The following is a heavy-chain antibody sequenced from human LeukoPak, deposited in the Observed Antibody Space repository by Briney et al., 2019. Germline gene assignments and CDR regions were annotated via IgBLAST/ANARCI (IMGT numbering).Heavy chain of an antibody. CDR2: INWNGGST. V-gene: IGHV3-20*04. CDR3: ARGRYYASGSYPSYFDY. J-gene: IGHJ4*02. D-gene: IGHD3-10*01. CDR1: GFTFDDYG. Sequence: GGSLRLSCAASGFTFDDYGMSWVRHAPGKGLEGVSGINWNGGSTGYADSVKGRFTISRDNVKNSLYLQMNSLRAEDTALYYCARGRYYASGSYPSYFDYWGQGTLVTVSS.